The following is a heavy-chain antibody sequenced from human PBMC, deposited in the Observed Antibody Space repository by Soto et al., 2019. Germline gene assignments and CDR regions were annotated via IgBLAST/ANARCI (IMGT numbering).Heavy chain of an antibody. CDR1: GFTFSSYA. CDR2: ISGSGGST. CDR3: AKDRYYDILTGYPKGYFDY. V-gene: IGHV3-23*01. D-gene: IGHD3-9*01. J-gene: IGHJ4*02. Sequence: PGGSLRLSCAASGFTFSSYAMSWVRQAPGKGLEWVSAISGSGGSTYYADSVKGRFTISRDNSKNTLYLQMNSLRAEDTAVYYCAKDRYYDILTGYPKGYFDYWGQGTLVTVSS.